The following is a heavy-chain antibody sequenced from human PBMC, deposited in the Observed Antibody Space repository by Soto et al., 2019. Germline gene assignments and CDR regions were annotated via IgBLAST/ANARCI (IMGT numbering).Heavy chain of an antibody. Sequence: GGSLRLSCATSGFPFSDYYMSWIRQAPGKGLEWLSYISPGSRYPAYADSVKGRFTISRDNAKRSLYLQMMSLTAEDTAIYYCVRGGGGGLFDPWGQGTMVTVSS. CDR2: ISPGSRYP. J-gene: IGHJ5*02. CDR3: VRGGGGGLFDP. V-gene: IGHV3-11*06. D-gene: IGHD2-15*01. CDR1: GFPFSDYY.